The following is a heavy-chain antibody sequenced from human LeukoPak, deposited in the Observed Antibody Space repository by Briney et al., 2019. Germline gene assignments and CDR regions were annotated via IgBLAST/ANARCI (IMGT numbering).Heavy chain of an antibody. CDR3: ARETRTCSSTSCYSFWFDP. D-gene: IGHD2-2*01. CDR2: IIPIFGTA. CDR1: GGTFSSYA. Sequence: SVKVSCKASGGTFSSYAISWVRQAPGQGLEWMGGIIPIFGTANYAQKFQGRVTITADESTSTAYMELSSLRSEDTAVYYCARETRTCSSTSCYSFWFDPWGQGTLVTASS. J-gene: IGHJ5*02. V-gene: IGHV1-69*13.